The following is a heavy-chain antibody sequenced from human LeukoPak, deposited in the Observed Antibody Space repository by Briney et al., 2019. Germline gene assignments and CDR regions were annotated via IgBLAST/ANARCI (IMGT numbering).Heavy chain of an antibody. D-gene: IGHD5-12*01. CDR3: ARRSGYDYAYYYGMDV. CDR1: GFTFSSYE. CDR2: ISSSGSTI. Sequence: PGGSLRLSCAASGFTFSSYEMNWVRQAPGKGLEWVSCISSSGSTIYYADSVKGRFTISRDNAKNSLYLQMNSLRAEDTAVYYCARRSGYDYAYYYGMDVWGQGTTVTVSS. V-gene: IGHV3-48*03. J-gene: IGHJ6*02.